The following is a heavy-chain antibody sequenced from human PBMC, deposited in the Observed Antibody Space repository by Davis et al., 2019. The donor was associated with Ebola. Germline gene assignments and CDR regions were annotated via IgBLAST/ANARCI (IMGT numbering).Heavy chain of an antibody. CDR1: GFSFNTYG. Sequence: GESLKISCAASGFSFNTYGMHWVRQAPGKGLEWLAVIWYDGSREFLADSVKGRFTISRDNSKNTLFLQMNNLRVDDTAQYYCATGAVNFWELLNDWGQGTLVTVSS. CDR3: ATGAVNFWELLND. D-gene: IGHD4-23*01. V-gene: IGHV3-33*01. CDR2: IWYDGSRE. J-gene: IGHJ4*02.